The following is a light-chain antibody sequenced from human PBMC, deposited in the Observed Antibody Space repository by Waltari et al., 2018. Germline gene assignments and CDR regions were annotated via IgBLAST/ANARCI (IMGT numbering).Light chain of an antibody. J-gene: IGLJ6*01. V-gene: IGLV3-21*04. Sequence: SYVLTQPPSVSVAPGKTASITCGGNNIGSKSVHWYQQKPGQAPVLVIYYDSDRPSGIPERFSGSNSGNTATLTISRVEAGDEADYYYQVWDSSSDHPVFGSGTKVTVL. CDR3: QVWDSSSDHPV. CDR1: NIGSKS. CDR2: YDS.